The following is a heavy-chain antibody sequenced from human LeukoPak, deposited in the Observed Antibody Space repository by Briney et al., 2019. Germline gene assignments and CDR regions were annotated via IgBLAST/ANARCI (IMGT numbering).Heavy chain of an antibody. CDR2: IYGDGTRI. J-gene: IGHJ4*02. CDR3: ARNNRDY. D-gene: IGHD1/OR15-1a*01. Sequence: QPGGSLRLSCAASGFTFSNYWMNWVRQAPGKGLVWVSRIYGDGTRIAYADSEKGRFTISRDNAKSTLYLQMNSLRVEDTAVYYCARNNRDYWGQGTLVTVSS. V-gene: IGHV3-74*01. CDR1: GFTFSNYW.